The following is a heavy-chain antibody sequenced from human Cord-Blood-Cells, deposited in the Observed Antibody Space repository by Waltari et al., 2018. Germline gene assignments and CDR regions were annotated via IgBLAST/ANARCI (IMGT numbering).Heavy chain of an antibody. CDR3: ARDPSSRTGWFDP. Sequence: QVQLVESGGGVVQPGRSLRPSCAASGFTSRSYAMHWVRQAPGKGLEWVAVISYDGSNKYYADSVKGRFTISRDNSKNTLYLQMNSLRAEDTAVYYCARDPSSRTGWFDPWGQGTLVTVSS. CDR1: GFTSRSYA. J-gene: IGHJ5*02. V-gene: IGHV3-30-3*01. CDR2: ISYDGSNK.